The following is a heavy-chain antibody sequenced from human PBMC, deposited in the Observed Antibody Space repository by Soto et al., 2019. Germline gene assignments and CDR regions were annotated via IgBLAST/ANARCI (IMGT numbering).Heavy chain of an antibody. Sequence: GSLRLCCAASGFTFSSYWMSWVRQAPGKGLEWVANIKQDGSEKYYVDSVKGRFTISRDNAKNSLYLQMNSLRAEDTAVYYCARDVPVGATTIGSYFQHWGQGTLVTVSS. CDR3: ARDVPVGATTIGSYFQH. CDR1: GFTFSSYW. D-gene: IGHD1-26*01. J-gene: IGHJ1*01. CDR2: IKQDGSEK. V-gene: IGHV3-7*05.